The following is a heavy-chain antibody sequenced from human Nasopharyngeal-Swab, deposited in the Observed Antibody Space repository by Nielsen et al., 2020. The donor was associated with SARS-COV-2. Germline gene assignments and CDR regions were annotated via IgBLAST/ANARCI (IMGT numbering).Heavy chain of an antibody. D-gene: IGHD6-13*01. CDR3: ARDEYSSSWYPDY. CDR2: IYSGGST. V-gene: IGHV3-53*05. J-gene: IGHJ4*02. CDR1: GFTVSSNY. Sequence: GESLKISCAASGFTVSSNYMSRVRQAPGKELEWVSVIYSGGSTYYADSVKGRFTISRDNSKNTLYLQMNSLRAEDTAVYYCARDEYSSSWYPDYWGQGTLVTVSS.